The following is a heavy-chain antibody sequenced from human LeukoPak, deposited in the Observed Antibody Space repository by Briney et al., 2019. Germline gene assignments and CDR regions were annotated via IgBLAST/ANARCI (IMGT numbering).Heavy chain of an antibody. Sequence: GGSLRLSCAASGFSFSNYDMNWVRQAPGKGLEWVSYISGSGSTIYHADSVKGRFTISRDNAKNSLYLQMNSLRAEDTAVYYCATELLGVWGKGTTVTVSS. D-gene: IGHD4-23*01. CDR2: ISGSGSTI. J-gene: IGHJ6*04. V-gene: IGHV3-11*01. CDR3: ATELLGV. CDR1: GFSFSNYD.